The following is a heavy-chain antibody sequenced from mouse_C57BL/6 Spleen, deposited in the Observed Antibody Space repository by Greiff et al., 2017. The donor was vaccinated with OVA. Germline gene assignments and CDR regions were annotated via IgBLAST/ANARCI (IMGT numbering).Heavy chain of an antibody. J-gene: IGHJ2*01. V-gene: IGHV1-66*01. D-gene: IGHD1-1*01. CDR1: GYSFTSYY. CDR2: IYPGSGNT. CDR3: AREWSSYFDY. Sequence: VQLKQSGPELVKPGASVKISCKASGYSFTSYYIHWVKQRPGQGLEWIGWIYPGSGNTKYNEKFKGKATLTADTSSSTAYMQLSSLTSEDSAVYYCAREWSSYFDYWGQGTTLTVSS.